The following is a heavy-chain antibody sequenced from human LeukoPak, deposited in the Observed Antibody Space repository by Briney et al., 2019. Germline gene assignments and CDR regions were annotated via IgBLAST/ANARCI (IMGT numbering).Heavy chain of an antibody. CDR3: ATQRIAAAGGVV. CDR1: GGSFSGYY. D-gene: IGHD6-13*01. Sequence: SETLSLTCAVYGGSFSGYYWSWIRQPPGKGLEWIGEINHSGSTNYSPSLKSRVTISVDTSKNQFSLKLSSVTAADTAVYYCATQRIAAAGGVVWGQGTTVTVSS. J-gene: IGHJ6*02. CDR2: INHSGST. V-gene: IGHV4-34*01.